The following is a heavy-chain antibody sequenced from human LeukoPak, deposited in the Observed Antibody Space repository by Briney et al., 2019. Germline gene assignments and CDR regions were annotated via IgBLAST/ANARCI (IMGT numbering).Heavy chain of an antibody. V-gene: IGHV1-46*01. Sequence: ASVKVSCKASGYTFTSYYMHWVRQAPGQGLEWMGIINPSGGSTSYAQKFQGRVTMTRDMSTSTVYMELSSLRSEDTAVYYCARTQLKYYDILTGYPGDDYYYMDVGGKGTTVTVSS. CDR3: ARTQLKYYDILTGYPGDDYYYMDV. D-gene: IGHD3-9*01. CDR2: INPSGGST. CDR1: GYTFTSYY. J-gene: IGHJ6*03.